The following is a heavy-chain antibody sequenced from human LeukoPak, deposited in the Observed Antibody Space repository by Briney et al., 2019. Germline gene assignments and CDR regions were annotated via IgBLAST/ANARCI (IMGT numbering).Heavy chain of an antibody. CDR1: GFTFSSYE. CDR3: AREAATFDY. Sequence: QPGGSLRLSCAASGFTFSSYEMNWVRQAPGKGLEWVSYISSSGSTIYYADSVKGRFTISRDNAKNSLYLQMNSLRAEDTAVYYCAREAATFDYWGQGTLVTVSS. J-gene: IGHJ4*02. V-gene: IGHV3-48*03. D-gene: IGHD6-25*01. CDR2: ISSSGSTI.